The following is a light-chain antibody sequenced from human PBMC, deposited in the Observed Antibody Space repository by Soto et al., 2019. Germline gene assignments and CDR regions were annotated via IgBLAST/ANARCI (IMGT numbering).Light chain of an antibody. V-gene: IGKV3-15*01. CDR3: QQYNNWPRT. CDR2: GAS. CDR1: QSVSSN. J-gene: IGKJ1*01. Sequence: EIVMTQSPATLSVSPEERATLSCRASQSVSSNLAWYQQKPGQAPRLLISGASTRATGFPARFSGSGSGTDFTLTISSLQSEDCAVYYCQQYNNWPRTFGQGTKVEIK.